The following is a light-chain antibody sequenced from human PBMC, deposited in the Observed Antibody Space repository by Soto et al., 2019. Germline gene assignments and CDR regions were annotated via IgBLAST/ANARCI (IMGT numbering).Light chain of an antibody. CDR1: SSDVGYYNY. Sequence: QSVLTQPASVSGSPGQSITISCTGTSSDVGYYNYVSWFQEHPGKAPKLMIYEVSNRPSGVANRFSGSKSGNTASLTISGLQAGDEADYYCSSYTASSTYVFGTGTKVTVL. CDR2: EVS. J-gene: IGLJ1*01. CDR3: SSYTASSTYV. V-gene: IGLV2-14*01.